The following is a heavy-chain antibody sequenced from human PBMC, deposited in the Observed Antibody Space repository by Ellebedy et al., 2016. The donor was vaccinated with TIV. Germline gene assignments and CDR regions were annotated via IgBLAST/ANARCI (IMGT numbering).Heavy chain of an antibody. Sequence: GESLKISXAASGITLSSYALHWVRQAPGKGLEWVAIISHDGSHHYYADSVKGRFTISRDNSESTLYLQMSSLRSEDTAFYYCARGGSYYGSGSYQKALDYWGQGTLVTVSS. CDR1: GITLSSYA. J-gene: IGHJ4*02. V-gene: IGHV3-30*14. CDR2: ISHDGSHH. D-gene: IGHD3-10*01. CDR3: ARGGSYYGSGSYQKALDY.